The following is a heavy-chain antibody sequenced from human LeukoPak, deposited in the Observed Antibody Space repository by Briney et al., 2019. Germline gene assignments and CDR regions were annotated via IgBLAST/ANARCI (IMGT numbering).Heavy chain of an antibody. CDR1: GFTFSRYW. CDR3: ARSRYGDY. CDR2: IKQDGSEK. Sequence: GGSLRLSCAASGFTFSRYWMIWVRQAPGKGPEWVANIKQDGSEKAHVDSLKGRFTISRDNAKNSLYLQINSLRAEDTAVYDCARSRYGDYWGQGTLVTVSS. V-gene: IGHV3-7*01. J-gene: IGHJ4*02. D-gene: IGHD3-16*01.